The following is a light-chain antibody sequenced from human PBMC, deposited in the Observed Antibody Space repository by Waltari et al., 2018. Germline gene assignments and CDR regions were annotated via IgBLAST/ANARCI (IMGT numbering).Light chain of an antibody. J-gene: IGLJ1*01. Sequence: QSALTQPRSVSGSPGQSVAISCTGTSSDVGGYNFISWYRHHPGKAPKLLINDVSQRPSGVPDRFSGSKSGNTASLTISGLQADDEADYYCCSYAGNPYVFGTGTKVTVL. V-gene: IGLV2-11*01. CDR2: DVS. CDR1: SSDVGGYNF. CDR3: CSYAGNPYV.